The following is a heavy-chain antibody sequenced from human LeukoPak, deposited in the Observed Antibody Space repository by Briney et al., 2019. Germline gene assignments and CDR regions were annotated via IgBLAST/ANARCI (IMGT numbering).Heavy chain of an antibody. CDR2: ISYDGSNK. CDR3: ARAPSNSWHLFDL. D-gene: IGHD2-2*01. J-gene: IGHJ3*01. Sequence: GGSLRLSCAASGFTSRIYAMHWVRGAPGKGLEWVAIISYDGSNKYYADSVKGRFTISRENSKNTLYLEMNSLRAEDTAVYYCARAPSNSWHLFDLGGQGTMVSVSS. CDR1: GFTSRIYA. V-gene: IGHV3-30-3*01.